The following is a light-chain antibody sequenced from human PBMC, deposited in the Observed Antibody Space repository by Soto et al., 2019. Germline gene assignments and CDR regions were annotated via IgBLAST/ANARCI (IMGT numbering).Light chain of an antibody. CDR3: QRYNNCPLT. Sequence: EIVLTQSPGTLSLSPGDSATLSCRASQSVISSYLAWYQQKPGQAPRLLSYGASTRATGGPARFSGGGSGTEVTLTITSRQSAELAVYECQRYNNCPLTFGPGPRPEL. CDR2: GAS. V-gene: IGKV3D-15*01. J-gene: IGKJ5*01. CDR1: QSVISSY.